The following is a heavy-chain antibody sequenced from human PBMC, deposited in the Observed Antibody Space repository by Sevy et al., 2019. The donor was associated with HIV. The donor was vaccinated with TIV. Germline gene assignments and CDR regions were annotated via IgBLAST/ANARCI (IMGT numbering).Heavy chain of an antibody. CDR3: ARDWKYYDSSGYYLYYYGMDV. Sequence: SETLSLTCTVSGGSISSYYWSWIRQPAGKGLEWIGRIYTSGSTNYNPSLKSRVTMSVVTSKNQFSLKLSSVTAADTAVYYCARDWKYYDSSGYYLYYYGMDVWGQGTTVTVSS. D-gene: IGHD3-22*01. J-gene: IGHJ6*02. V-gene: IGHV4-4*07. CDR2: IYTSGST. CDR1: GGSISSYY.